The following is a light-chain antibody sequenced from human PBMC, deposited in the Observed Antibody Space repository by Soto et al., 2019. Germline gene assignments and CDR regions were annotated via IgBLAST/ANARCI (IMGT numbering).Light chain of an antibody. Sequence: EIVLTQSPATLSLSPGERATLSCRASQSVSSYLAWYQQKPGQAPRLRIYDASNRATGIPARFSGSGSGTDYTLTISSLEPEDCAVYYCQQRSNWPWTFGQGTKVDIK. V-gene: IGKV3-11*01. CDR2: DAS. J-gene: IGKJ1*01. CDR1: QSVSSY. CDR3: QQRSNWPWT.